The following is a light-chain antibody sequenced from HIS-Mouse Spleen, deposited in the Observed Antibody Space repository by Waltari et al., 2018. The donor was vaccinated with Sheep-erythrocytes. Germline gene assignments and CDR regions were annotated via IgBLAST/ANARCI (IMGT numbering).Light chain of an antibody. CDR1: SSAVGRYNY. J-gene: IGLJ1*01. Sequence: QSALTQPASVSGSPGQSITLSCTGTSSAVGRYNYLSWYQQHPGKAPKLMIYDVSNRPSGVSNRFSGSKSGNTASLTISGLQAEDEADYYCSSYTSSSTPYVFGTGTKVTVL. V-gene: IGLV2-14*03. CDR2: DVS. CDR3: SSYTSSSTPYV.